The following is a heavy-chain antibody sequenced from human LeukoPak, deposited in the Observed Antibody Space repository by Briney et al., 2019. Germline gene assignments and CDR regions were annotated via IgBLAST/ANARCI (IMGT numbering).Heavy chain of an antibody. V-gene: IGHV3-21*01. CDR1: GFTFSSYT. J-gene: IGHJ4*02. D-gene: IGHD3-3*01. Sequence: GGSLRLSCAASGFTFSSYTMNWVRQAPGKGLKWVSSIRSSSSHIFYADSVKGRFTISRDNAENSLYLQMNSLRADDTAVYYCARDTLGANDPNNLIEYWGQGTLVTVSS. CDR2: IRSSSSHI. CDR3: ARDTLGANDPNNLIEY.